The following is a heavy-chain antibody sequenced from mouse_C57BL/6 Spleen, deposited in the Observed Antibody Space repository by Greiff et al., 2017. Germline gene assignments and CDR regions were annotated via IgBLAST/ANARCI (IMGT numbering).Heavy chain of an antibody. CDR3: ARDTYGSSYGY. CDR2: ISYDGSN. CDR1: GYSITSGYY. J-gene: IGHJ2*01. D-gene: IGHD1-1*01. Sequence: ESGPGLVTPSQSLSLTCSVTGYSITSGYYWNWIRQFPGNKLEWMGYISYDGSNNYNPALKNRISITRDTSKNQFFLKLNSVTTEDTATYYCARDTYGSSYGYWGQGTTLTVSS. V-gene: IGHV3-6*01.